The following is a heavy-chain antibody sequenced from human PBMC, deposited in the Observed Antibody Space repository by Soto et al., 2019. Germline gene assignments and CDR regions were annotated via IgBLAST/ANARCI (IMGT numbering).Heavy chain of an antibody. CDR3: ARDYYDSSGYIY. J-gene: IGHJ4*02. Sequence: QVQMVQSGAEVKKPGSSVKVSCKASGGTFSSYTISWVRQAPGQGLEWMGRIIPILGIANYAQKFQGRVTITADKSTSTAYMELSSLRSEDTAVYYCARDYYDSSGYIYWGQGTLDPVSS. CDR1: GGTFSSYT. CDR2: IIPILGIA. V-gene: IGHV1-69*08. D-gene: IGHD3-22*01.